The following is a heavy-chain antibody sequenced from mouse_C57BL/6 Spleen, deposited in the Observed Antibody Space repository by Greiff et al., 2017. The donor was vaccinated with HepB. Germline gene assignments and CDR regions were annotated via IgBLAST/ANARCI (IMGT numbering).Heavy chain of an antibody. V-gene: IGHV1-64*01. D-gene: IGHD1-1*01. CDR1: GYTFTSYW. J-gene: IGHJ2*01. Sequence: QVQLQQPGAELVKPGASVKLSCKASGYTFTSYWMHWVKQRPGQGLEWIGMIHPNSGNTNYNEKFKSKATLTVDKSSSTAYMQLSSLTSEDSAVYCCARSPVSLRCFVYWGQGTTLTVSS. CDR2: IHPNSGNT. CDR3: ARSPVSLRCFVY.